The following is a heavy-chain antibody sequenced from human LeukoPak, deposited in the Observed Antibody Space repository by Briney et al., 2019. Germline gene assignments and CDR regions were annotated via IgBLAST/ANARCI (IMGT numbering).Heavy chain of an antibody. CDR2: ISWNSGSI. V-gene: IGHV3-9*01. J-gene: IGHJ4*02. Sequence: PGGSLRLSCAASGFTLDDYAMHWVRQAPGKGLEWVSGISWNSGSIGYADSVKGRFTISRDNAKNSLYLQMNSLRAEDTALYYCAKMHSSGWSLAFDYWGQGTLVTVSS. D-gene: IGHD6-19*01. CDR1: GFTLDDYA. CDR3: AKMHSSGWSLAFDY.